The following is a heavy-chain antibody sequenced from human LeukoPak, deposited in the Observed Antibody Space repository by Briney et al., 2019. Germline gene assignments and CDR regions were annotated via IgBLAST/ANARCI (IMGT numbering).Heavy chain of an antibody. CDR1: GFTFSSYG. V-gene: IGHV3-33*01. J-gene: IGHJ6*02. Sequence: PGGSLRLSCAASGFTFSSYGMHWVRQAPGKGLEWVAVIWYDGSNKYYADSVKGRFTISRDNSKNTLYLQMNGLRAEDTAVYYCARGYYDFWSGYYGSYYYYGMDVWGQGTTVTVSS. D-gene: IGHD3-3*01. CDR2: IWYDGSNK. CDR3: ARGYYDFWSGYYGSYYYYGMDV.